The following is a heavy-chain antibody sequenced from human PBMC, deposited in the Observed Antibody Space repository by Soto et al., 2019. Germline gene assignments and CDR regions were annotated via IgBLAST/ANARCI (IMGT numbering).Heavy chain of an antibody. CDR1: GGTFSSYA. J-gene: IGHJ6*02. Sequence: SVKVSCKASGGTFSSYAISWVRQAPGQGLEWMGGIIPIFGTANYAQKFQGRVTITADESTTTVYMEVRSLTSEDTAVYYCARGDATKIVVTTYYAMDVWGQGTTVTVSS. V-gene: IGHV1-69*13. CDR3: ARGDATKIVVTTYYAMDV. D-gene: IGHD3-22*01. CDR2: IIPIFGTA.